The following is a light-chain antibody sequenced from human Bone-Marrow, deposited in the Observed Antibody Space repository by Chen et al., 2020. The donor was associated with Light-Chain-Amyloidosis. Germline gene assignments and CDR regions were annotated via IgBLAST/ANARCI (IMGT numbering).Light chain of an antibody. V-gene: IGLV2-23*01. CDR2: GDF. J-gene: IGLJ3*02. Sequence: QSALTQPASVSGSPGQSITISCPASNSDVGNYNLVSCYQHHPGKAPKLIIYGDFKRPSGVSNRFSGSKSGNTASLTISGLQNEDEAHYHCCAYTGSSTWVFGGGTKLTVL. CDR3: CAYTGSSTWV. CDR1: NSDVGNYNL.